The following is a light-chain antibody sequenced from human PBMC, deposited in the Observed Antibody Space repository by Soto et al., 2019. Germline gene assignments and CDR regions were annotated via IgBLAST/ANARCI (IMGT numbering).Light chain of an antibody. V-gene: IGKV3-15*01. CDR1: QTVSSN. CDR2: GAS. J-gene: IGKJ1*01. CDR3: QQYNNWPRT. Sequence: EIVMTQSPVTLSVSPGERATLSCRASQTVSSNLAWYQHKPGQAPRLLIYGASTRATGFPARFSGSGSGTEFTLTISSLQSEDFAVYYCQQYNNWPRTFGQGTKVEIK.